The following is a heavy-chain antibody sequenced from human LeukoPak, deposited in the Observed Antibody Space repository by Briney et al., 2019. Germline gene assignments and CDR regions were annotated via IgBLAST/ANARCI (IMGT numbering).Heavy chain of an antibody. Sequence: GGSLRLSCADSGFTFSRYWMHWVRQVPGKGLVWVSHITTDGSGTSYADSVEGRFTISRDNARNTLYLQMNSLRTEDTAVYYCARGAVAGANFDYWGQGALVTVSS. V-gene: IGHV3-74*01. J-gene: IGHJ4*02. CDR1: GFTFSRYW. D-gene: IGHD1-26*01. CDR2: ITTDGSGT. CDR3: ARGAVAGANFDY.